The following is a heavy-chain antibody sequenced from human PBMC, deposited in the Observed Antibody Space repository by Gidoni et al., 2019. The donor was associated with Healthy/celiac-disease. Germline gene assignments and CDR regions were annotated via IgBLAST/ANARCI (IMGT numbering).Heavy chain of an antibody. J-gene: IGHJ4*02. CDR2: IYHSGST. V-gene: IGHV4-4*02. CDR3: ASRPYDFWSGYYTDPFDY. D-gene: IGHD3-3*01. Sequence: QVQLQESGPGLVKPSGTLSLTCAVSGGSISSSNWWSWVRQPPGKGLEWIGEIYHSGSTNYNPSLKSRVTISVDKSKNQFSLKLSSVTAADTAVYYCASRPYDFWSGYYTDPFDYWGQGTLVTVSS. CDR1: GGSISSSNW.